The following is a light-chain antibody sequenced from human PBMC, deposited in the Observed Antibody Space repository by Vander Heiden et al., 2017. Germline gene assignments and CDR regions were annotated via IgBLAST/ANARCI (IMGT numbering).Light chain of an antibody. V-gene: IGLV6-57*02. CDR2: EDK. CDR3: QTYDSNNWV. J-gene: IGLJ3*02. CDR1: SGSIASNY. Sequence: FKLSHPHPVSASPRKTVTISCTASSGSIASNYVQWYQQRPGSAPTTVIYEDKYRPSGVPDRFSGSIDSSSNSASLTISGLKTEDEGDYFCQTYDSNNWVFGGGTKLTVL.